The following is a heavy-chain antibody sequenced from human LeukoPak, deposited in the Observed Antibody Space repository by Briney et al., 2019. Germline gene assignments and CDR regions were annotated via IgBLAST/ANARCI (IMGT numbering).Heavy chain of an antibody. J-gene: IGHJ4*02. D-gene: IGHD3-22*01. V-gene: IGHV3-74*01. CDR1: GFTFSDYW. CDR3: AGLPAYYYDTSGFYFDY. Sequence: GGSLRLSCAASGFTFSDYWMHWVRQAPGKGRVWVSRISSDGSRVNYADSVKGRFTISRDNSKNTLYLQMNSLRAEDTAVYYSAGLPAYYYDTSGFYFDYCGQGDLVSVSS. CDR2: ISSDGSRV.